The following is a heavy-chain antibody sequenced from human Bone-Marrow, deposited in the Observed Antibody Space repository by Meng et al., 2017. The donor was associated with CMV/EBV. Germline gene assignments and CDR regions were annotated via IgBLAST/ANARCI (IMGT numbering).Heavy chain of an antibody. CDR1: GFTFSSYS. CDR3: ASGIGVVIPEYFDY. V-gene: IGHV3-21*01. CDR2: ISGTSNYI. D-gene: IGHD3-3*01. Sequence: SGFTFSSYSMSWVRQAPGRGLEWVSSISGTSNYIYYADSVKGRFTISRDSAKSSLYLQMNSLRVEDTAVYYCASGIGVVIPEYFDYWGQGTLVTVSS. J-gene: IGHJ4*02.